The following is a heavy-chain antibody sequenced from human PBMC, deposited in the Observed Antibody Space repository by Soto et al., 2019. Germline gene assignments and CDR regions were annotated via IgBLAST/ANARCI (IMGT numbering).Heavy chain of an antibody. V-gene: IGHV3-23*01. J-gene: IGHJ4*02. CDR2: ISGRGGNT. CDR1: GFTFSSYA. Sequence: EVQLLESGGGLVQPGGSLRLSCAASGFTFSSYAMSWVRQAPGKGLEWVSAISGRGGNTYYADSVKGRFTISRDNSKNTLYLQMHSLRAEETAVYYCANEGGSYRGGSFDYWGQGTLVTVSS. D-gene: IGHD3-16*02. CDR3: ANEGGSYRGGSFDY.